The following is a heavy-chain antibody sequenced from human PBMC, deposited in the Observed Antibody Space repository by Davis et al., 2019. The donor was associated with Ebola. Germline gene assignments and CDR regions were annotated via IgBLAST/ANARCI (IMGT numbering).Heavy chain of an antibody. D-gene: IGHD2-21*02. CDR1: GFTFSSYA. V-gene: IGHV3-30-3*01. CDR3: AKGTYCGGDCYSLLDY. CDR2: ISYDGSNK. Sequence: PGGSLRLSCAASGFTFSSYAMHWVRQAPGKGLEWVAVISYDGSNKYYADSVKGRFTISRDISKNTVFLQMNSLGAEDTAVYYCAKGTYCGGDCYSLLDYWGQGTLVTVSS. J-gene: IGHJ4*02.